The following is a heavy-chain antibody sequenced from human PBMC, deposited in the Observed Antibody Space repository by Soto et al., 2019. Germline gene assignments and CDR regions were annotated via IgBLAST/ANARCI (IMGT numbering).Heavy chain of an antibody. CDR1: GGSISRYY. D-gene: IGHD3-9*01. J-gene: IGHJ6*02. Sequence: SETLSLTCTVSGGSISRYYWSWIRQPPGKGLEWIGYIYYSGSTNYNPSLKSRVTISVDTSKNQFSLKLSSVTAADTAVYYCARGVSRYFGVGYYYYGMDVWGQGTTVTVSS. CDR2: IYYSGST. CDR3: ARGVSRYFGVGYYYYGMDV. V-gene: IGHV4-59*01.